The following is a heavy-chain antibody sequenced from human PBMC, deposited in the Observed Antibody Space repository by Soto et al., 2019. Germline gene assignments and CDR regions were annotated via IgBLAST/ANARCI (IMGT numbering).Heavy chain of an antibody. J-gene: IGHJ5*02. V-gene: IGHV1-69*13. D-gene: IGHD3-10*01. CDR1: GGTFSSYA. Sequence: RASVKVSCKASGGTFSSYAISWVRQAPGQELEWMGGIIPIFGTANYAQKFQGRVTITADESTSTAYMELSSLRSEDTAVYYCARCGYYYGSGSPGWFDPWGQGTLVTVSS. CDR2: IIPIFGTA. CDR3: ARCGYYYGSGSPGWFDP.